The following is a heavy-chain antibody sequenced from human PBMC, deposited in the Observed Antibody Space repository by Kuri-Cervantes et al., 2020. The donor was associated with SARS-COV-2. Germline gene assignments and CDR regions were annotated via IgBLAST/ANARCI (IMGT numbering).Heavy chain of an antibody. D-gene: IGHD2-21*01. CDR3: AKDHFGVHDF. CDR2: ISYDGKHK. CDR1: GFMFNRYA. V-gene: IGHV3-30*18. Sequence: GESLKISCAASGFMFNRYAMHWVRQAPGKGLEWVAFISYDGKHKKCIGSGKGRFAISRDNSQNTLLLQMTSLRSEDTAMYYCAKDHFGVHDFWGQGTLVTVSS. J-gene: IGHJ4*02.